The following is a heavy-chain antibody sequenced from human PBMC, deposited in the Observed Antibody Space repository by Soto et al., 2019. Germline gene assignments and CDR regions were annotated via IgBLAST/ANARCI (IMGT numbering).Heavy chain of an antibody. CDR3: ARDLGYCTTAGCYAFDS. D-gene: IGHD2-2*01. Sequence: ASVKVSCKASGYTFTGYYMHWVRQAPGQGLEWMGWINPNSGGTNYAQKFQGWVTMTRDTSISTAYMELSRLRSDDTAVYYCARDLGYCTTAGCYAFDSWGRGTLVTVSS. V-gene: IGHV1-2*04. J-gene: IGHJ4*02. CDR1: GYTFTGYY. CDR2: INPNSGGT.